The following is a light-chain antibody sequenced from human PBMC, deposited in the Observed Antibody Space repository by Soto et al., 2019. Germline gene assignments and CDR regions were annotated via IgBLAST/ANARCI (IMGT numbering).Light chain of an antibody. CDR2: DAS. CDR3: QQRNNRPPWT. CDR1: QSVSYY. Sequence: EIVLTQSPATLSLSPGERATLSCRASQSVSYYLAWYQQKPGQAPRLLIYDASNRATGIPARFSGSGFGTDFTLTISGLEPEDSAVYYCQQRNNRPPWTFGQGTKVEIK. J-gene: IGKJ1*01. V-gene: IGKV3-11*01.